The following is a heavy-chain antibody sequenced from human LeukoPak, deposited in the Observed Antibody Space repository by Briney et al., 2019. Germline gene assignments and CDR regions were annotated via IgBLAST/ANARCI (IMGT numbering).Heavy chain of an antibody. Sequence: GGTLRLSCAASGFTFSSYGMSWVRQAPGKGLEWVSAISGSGGSTYYADSVKRRFTISRDNSKNTLYLQMSSLRAEDTGVYYCARDPYNGSYGDDYYYYMDVWGKGTTVTISS. CDR2: ISGSGGST. CDR1: GFTFSSYG. CDR3: ARDPYNGSYGDDYYYYMDV. D-gene: IGHD1-26*01. V-gene: IGHV3-23*01. J-gene: IGHJ6*03.